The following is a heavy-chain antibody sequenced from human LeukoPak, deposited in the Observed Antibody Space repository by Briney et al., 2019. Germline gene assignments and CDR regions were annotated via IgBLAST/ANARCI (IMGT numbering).Heavy chain of an antibody. D-gene: IGHD6-19*01. J-gene: IGHJ4*02. CDR1: GFTFSDYN. V-gene: IGHV3-30*18. CDR2: IFYDGSNK. CDR3: AKVRWDNSGWYYSDS. Sequence: GGSLRLSCAASGFTFSDYNMNWLRQAPGKGLEWVAVIFYDGSNKYYADSVEGRFTVSRDNSKNTLYLQVNSLRVEDTAVYYCAKVRWDNSGWYYSDSWGQGTLVTVSS.